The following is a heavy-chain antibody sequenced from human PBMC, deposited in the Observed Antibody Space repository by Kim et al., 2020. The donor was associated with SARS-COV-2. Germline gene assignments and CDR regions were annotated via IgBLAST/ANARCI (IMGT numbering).Heavy chain of an antibody. CDR1: GFTVSSNY. D-gene: IGHD3-9*01. V-gene: IGHV3-53*01. CDR3: ARYGNLRYFDWVKGGSSYFQH. CDR2: IYSGGST. J-gene: IGHJ1*01. Sequence: GGSLRLSCAASGFTVSSNYMSWVRQAPGKGLEWVSVIYSGGSTYYADSVKGRFTISRDNSKNTLYLQMNSLRAEDTAVYYCARYGNLRYFDWVKGGSSYFQHWGQGTLVTVSS.